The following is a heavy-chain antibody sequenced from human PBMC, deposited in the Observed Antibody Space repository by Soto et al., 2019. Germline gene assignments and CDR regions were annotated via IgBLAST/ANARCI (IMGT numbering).Heavy chain of an antibody. D-gene: IGHD1-7*01. Sequence: GGSLRLSCAASGFTFSSYSMNWVRQAPGQGLEWVSSISSSSSYIYYADSVKGRFTISRDNAKNSLYLQMNSLRAEDTAVYYCARGLNWNYVEYYYYGMDVWGQGTTVTVSS. CDR1: GFTFSSYS. V-gene: IGHV3-21*01. CDR3: ARGLNWNYVEYYYYGMDV. CDR2: ISSSSSYI. J-gene: IGHJ6*02.